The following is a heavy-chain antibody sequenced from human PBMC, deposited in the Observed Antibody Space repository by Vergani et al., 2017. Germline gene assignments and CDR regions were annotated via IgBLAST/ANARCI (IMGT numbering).Heavy chain of an antibody. V-gene: IGHV3-21*01. Sequence: EVQLVESGGGLVKPGGSLRLSCAASGFTFSSYSMIWVRQAPGKGLEWVSSISSSSSYIYYADSVKGRFTISRDNAKNSLYLQMNSLRAEDTAVYYCARVGDDAFDIWGQGTMVTVSS. CDR1: GFTFSSYS. CDR2: ISSSSSYI. J-gene: IGHJ3*02. CDR3: ARVGDDAFDI.